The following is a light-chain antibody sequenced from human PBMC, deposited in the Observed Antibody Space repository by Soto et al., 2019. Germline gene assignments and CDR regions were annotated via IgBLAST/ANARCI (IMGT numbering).Light chain of an antibody. J-gene: IGKJ4*01. Sequence: PVERATLSCRASQSVGTYLAWYQQKPGQSPRLLMFDVSNRATGIPARFSGSGSGTDFTLTISSLEPEDFAVYYCQQRSNWPPLTFGGGTKVDIK. CDR3: QQRSNWPPLT. CDR1: QSVGTY. V-gene: IGKV3-11*01. CDR2: DVS.